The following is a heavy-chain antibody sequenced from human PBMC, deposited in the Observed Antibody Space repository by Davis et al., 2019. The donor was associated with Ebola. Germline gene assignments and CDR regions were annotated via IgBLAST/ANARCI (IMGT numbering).Heavy chain of an antibody. V-gene: IGHV1-69*13. D-gene: IGHD2-2*01. CDR3: ARAGGYCSSTSCQYYYYYMDV. CDR2: IIPIFGTA. CDR1: GGTFSSYA. J-gene: IGHJ6*03. Sequence: SSVKVSCKASGGTFSSYAISWVRQAPGQGLEWMGGIIPIFGTANYAQKFQGRVTITADESTSTAYMELSSLRSEDTAVYYCARAGGYCSSTSCQYYYYYMDVWGKGTTVTVSS.